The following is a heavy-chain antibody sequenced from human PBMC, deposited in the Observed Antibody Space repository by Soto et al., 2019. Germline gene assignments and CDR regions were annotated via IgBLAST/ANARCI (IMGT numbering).Heavy chain of an antibody. CDR1: GDSVASNSAA. Sequence: PSQTLSLTCAISGDSVASNSAAWNWIRQSPSRGLEWLGRTYYRSKWYNDYAVSVKSRITINPETSKNEFSMQLNSVTPEDTAVYYCARDSSSWNAGAHDYYYYGMDVWGRVTTVTVSS. J-gene: IGHJ6*02. D-gene: IGHD6-13*01. V-gene: IGHV6-1*01. CDR3: ARDSSSWNAGAHDYYYYGMDV. CDR2: TYYRSKWYN.